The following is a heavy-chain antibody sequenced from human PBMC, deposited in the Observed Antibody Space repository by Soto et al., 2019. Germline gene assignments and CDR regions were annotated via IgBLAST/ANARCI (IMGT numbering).Heavy chain of an antibody. V-gene: IGHV3-48*01. CDR2: ISTSSTIM. J-gene: IGHJ4*02. CDR1: GITFSSYS. Sequence: DVQLVESGGGLVQPGGSLRLSCAASGITFSSYSINWVRQAPGKGLECVSYISTSSTIMYYADSVKGRFTISRENARNSLYLQMNSRRAEDTAVYYCAAGPFDYWGQGTLVTVSS. D-gene: IGHD6-13*01. CDR3: AAGPFDY.